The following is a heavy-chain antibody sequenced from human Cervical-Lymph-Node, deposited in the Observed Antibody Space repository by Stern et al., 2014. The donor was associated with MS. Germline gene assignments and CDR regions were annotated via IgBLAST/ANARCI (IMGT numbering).Heavy chain of an antibody. V-gene: IGHV1-46*01. D-gene: IGHD3-10*01. CDR2: INPSGGST. Sequence: VQLEESGAEVKKPGASVEVSCKASGYTFTSYYMHWVRQAPGQGLEWMGIINPSGGSTSYAQKFQGRVTMTRDTSTSTVYMELSSLRSEDTAVYYCARAITSNWFDPWGQGTLVTVSS. J-gene: IGHJ5*02. CDR1: GYTFTSYY. CDR3: ARAITSNWFDP.